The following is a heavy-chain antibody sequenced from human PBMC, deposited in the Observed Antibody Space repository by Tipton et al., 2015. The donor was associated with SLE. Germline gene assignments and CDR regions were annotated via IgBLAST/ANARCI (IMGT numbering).Heavy chain of an antibody. CDR1: GGSINNSYYY. CDR3: ARRDGLNGFDI. Sequence: TLSLTCTVSGGSINNSYYYWAWIRQPPGKGLEWIGSIYYSGSTFNNPSLKSRVTISVDTSKNQYSLKLSSVTAADTAVYFCARRDGLNGFDIWGRGTMVTVSS. J-gene: IGHJ3*02. V-gene: IGHV4-39*07. D-gene: IGHD2-21*01. CDR2: IYYSGST.